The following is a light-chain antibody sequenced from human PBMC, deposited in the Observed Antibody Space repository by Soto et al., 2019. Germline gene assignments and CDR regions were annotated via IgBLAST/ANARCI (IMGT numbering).Light chain of an antibody. J-gene: IGKJ1*01. V-gene: IGKV3-20*01. CDR2: GTS. CDR3: QQNLGVHT. CDR1: QNVDSSY. Sequence: EIVLTQSPAILSLSPGERATLSCRASQNVDSSYLAWYQQKSGQAPRLLIYGTSSTATGIPDRFSGSGSGTDFTLTISRLEPEDFAVYYCQQNLGVHTFGQGTKVDIK.